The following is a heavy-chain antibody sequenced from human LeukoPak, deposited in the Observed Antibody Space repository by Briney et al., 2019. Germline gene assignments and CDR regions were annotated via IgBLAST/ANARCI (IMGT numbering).Heavy chain of an antibody. V-gene: IGHV3-7*05. CDR2: IKANRSEK. Sequence: PGRSLRLSCAASGFSFSGHWMNWVRQPPGKGLEWVANIKANRSEKFYVDSVKGRFTISRDAAKRTVDLQMDNRRAENMAIYYCVYSDNFEYGGEGALVTVSS. CDR1: GFSFSGHW. J-gene: IGHJ4*02. CDR3: VYSDNFEY. D-gene: IGHD1-20*01.